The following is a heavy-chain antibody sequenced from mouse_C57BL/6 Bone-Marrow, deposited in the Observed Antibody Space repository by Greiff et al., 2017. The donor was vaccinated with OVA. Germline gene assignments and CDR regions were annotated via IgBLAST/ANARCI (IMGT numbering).Heavy chain of an antibody. CDR1: GFTFSDYG. J-gene: IGHJ4*01. D-gene: IGHD2-1*01. CDR3: ARGTSDGNYGDMDY. Sequence: EVQLQESGGGLVKPGGSLKLSCAASGFTFSDYGMHWVRQAPEKGLEWVAYISSGSSTIYYADTVKGRFTISRDNAKNTLFLQMTILSSEDKDMSDCARGTSDGNYGDMDYWGKGTTVTVSS. V-gene: IGHV5-17*01. CDR2: ISSGSSTI.